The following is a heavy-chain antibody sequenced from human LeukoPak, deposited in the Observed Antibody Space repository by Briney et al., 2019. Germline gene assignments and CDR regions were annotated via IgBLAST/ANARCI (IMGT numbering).Heavy chain of an antibody. D-gene: IGHD3-16*01. V-gene: IGHV3-30*02. CDR2: IEYAGSQR. Sequence: GGSLRLSCAVSGFTFSANNMHWVRQAPGKGLEWVTFIEYAGSQRFYADSVKGRFTISRDNSKNALYLHINSLRPEDTAVYYCAKDGGGGTYSFDYWGQGSLVTVSS. J-gene: IGHJ4*02. CDR1: GFTFSANN. CDR3: AKDGGGGTYSFDY.